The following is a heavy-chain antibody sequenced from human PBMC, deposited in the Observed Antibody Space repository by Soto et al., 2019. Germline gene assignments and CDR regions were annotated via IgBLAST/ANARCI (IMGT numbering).Heavy chain of an antibody. D-gene: IGHD3-3*01. CDR3: ARDKRITIFGVVPHYYYYGMDV. CDR2: INAGNGNT. V-gene: IGHV1-3*01. J-gene: IGHJ6*02. CDR1: GYTFTSYA. Sequence: QVQLVQSGAEVKKPGASVKVSCKASGYTFTSYAMHWVRQAPGQRLEWMGWINAGNGNTKYSQKFQGRVTITRDTYASTAYMELSSLRSEDTAVYYCARDKRITIFGVVPHYYYYGMDVWGQGTTVTVSS.